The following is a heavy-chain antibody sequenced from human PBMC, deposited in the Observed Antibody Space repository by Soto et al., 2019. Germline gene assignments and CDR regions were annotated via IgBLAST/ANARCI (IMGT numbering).Heavy chain of an antibody. CDR3: ASPPTTGNSYYYGMDV. CDR1: GDTFSSYA. J-gene: IGHJ6*02. Sequence: QVQLVQSGAEVKKPGSSVKVSCKASGDTFSSYAISWVRQAPGQGLEWMGGIIPIFGTANYAQKFQGRVTITADESTSTAYMDLISLRSEDTAVYYCASPPTTGNSYYYGMDVWVQGTTVTVSS. V-gene: IGHV1-69*12. CDR2: IIPIFGTA. D-gene: IGHD4-17*01.